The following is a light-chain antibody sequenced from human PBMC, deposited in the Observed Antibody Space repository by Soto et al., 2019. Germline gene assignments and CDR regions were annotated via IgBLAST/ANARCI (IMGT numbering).Light chain of an antibody. CDR2: EVS. CDR3: SSYTSSSTLYV. Sequence: QSVLTQPASVSGCPGQSITMSCAGTSSDIGGYNYVSWYQQHPGKAPKVMIYEVSNRPSGVSNRFSGSKSGNTASLTISGLQAEDEADYYCSSYTSSSTLYVFGTGTKVTVL. CDR1: SSDIGGYNY. J-gene: IGLJ1*01. V-gene: IGLV2-14*01.